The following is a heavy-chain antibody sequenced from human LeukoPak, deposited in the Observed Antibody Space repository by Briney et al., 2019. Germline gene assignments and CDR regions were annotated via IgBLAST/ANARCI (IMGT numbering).Heavy chain of an antibody. D-gene: IGHD3-22*01. Sequence: ASVKVSCKASGYTFTSYYTHWVRQAPGQGLEWMGIINPSSGSTSYAQKFQGRVTMTRDTSTSTVYMELSSLRSEDTAVYYCARGHSLEYYYDSSGHDYWGQGTLVTVSS. CDR3: ARGHSLEYYYDSSGHDY. CDR1: GYTFTSYY. V-gene: IGHV1-46*01. CDR2: INPSSGST. J-gene: IGHJ4*02.